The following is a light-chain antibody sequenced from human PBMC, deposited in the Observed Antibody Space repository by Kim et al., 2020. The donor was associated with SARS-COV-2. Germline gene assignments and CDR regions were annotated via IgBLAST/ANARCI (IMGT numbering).Light chain of an antibody. V-gene: IGKV1-5*03. CDR3: QQYDTFWT. J-gene: IGKJ1*01. Sequence: SASVGDSVTITCRASQSVSGWLAWYQHKPGDPPKLLIYEASTLEPGVPSRFSGSGSGTEFTLTISSLQPDDFATYYCQQYDTFWTFGQGTKVDIK. CDR2: EAS. CDR1: QSVSGW.